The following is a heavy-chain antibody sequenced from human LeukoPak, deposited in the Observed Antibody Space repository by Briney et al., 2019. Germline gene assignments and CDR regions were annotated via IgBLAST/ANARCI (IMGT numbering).Heavy chain of an antibody. Sequence: GRSLRLSCAASGFTFSSYGMHWVRQAPGKGLEWVAVIWYDGSNKYYADSVKGRFTISRDNSENTLYLQMNSLRAEDTAVYYCARAGDMATVTTGWFDPWGQGTLVTVSS. CDR1: GFTFSSYG. J-gene: IGHJ5*02. CDR3: ARAGDMATVTTGWFDP. CDR2: IWYDGSNK. D-gene: IGHD4-17*01. V-gene: IGHV3-33*01.